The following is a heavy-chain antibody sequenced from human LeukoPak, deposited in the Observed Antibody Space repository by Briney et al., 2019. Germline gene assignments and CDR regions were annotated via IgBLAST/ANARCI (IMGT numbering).Heavy chain of an antibody. CDR3: ARGGWFSGDYYYYGMDV. D-gene: IGHD2-15*01. V-gene: IGHV4-34*01. CDR1: GGSFSGYY. J-gene: IGHJ6*02. Sequence: PSETLSLTCAVYGGSFSGYYWSWIRQPPGKGLEWIGYIYHSGSTYYNPSLKSRVTISVDRSKNQFSLKLSSVTAADTAVYYCARGGWFSGDYYYYGMDVWGQGTTVTVSS. CDR2: IYHSGST.